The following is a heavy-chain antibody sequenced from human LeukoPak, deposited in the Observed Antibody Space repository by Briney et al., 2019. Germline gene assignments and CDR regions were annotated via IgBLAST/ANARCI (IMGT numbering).Heavy chain of an antibody. CDR2: IYTSGST. CDR1: GGSISSYY. V-gene: IGHV4-4*07. D-gene: IGHD3-3*01. J-gene: IGHJ6*03. Sequence: SETLSLTCTVSGGSISSYYWSWIRQPAGKGLEWIGRIYTSGSTNYNPSLKSRVTMSVDTSKNQFSLKLSSVTAADTAVYYCAREDFRDGDYYYYMDVWGKGTTVTVSS. CDR3: AREDFRDGDYYYYMDV.